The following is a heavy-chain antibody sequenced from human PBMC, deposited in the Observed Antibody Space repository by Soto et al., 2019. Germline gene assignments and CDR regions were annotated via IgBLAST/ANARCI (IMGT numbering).Heavy chain of an antibody. CDR2: IAWNSDII. CDR1: GFSFEDYA. Sequence: EVQLVESGGGLVQPGRSLRLSCAASGFSFEDYAMHWXXXXXXXXXXWVSGIAWNSDIIGYADSVKGRFTISRDNGKXXXXXXXXXXXXXXXXXXXXXXXXXXXXXXXMDVWGQGTTVTVSS. J-gene: IGHJ6*02. V-gene: IGHV3-9*01. CDR3: XXXXXXXXXXXMDV.